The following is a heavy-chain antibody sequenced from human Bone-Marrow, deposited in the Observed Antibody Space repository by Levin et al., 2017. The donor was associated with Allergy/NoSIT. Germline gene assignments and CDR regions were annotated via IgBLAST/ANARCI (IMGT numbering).Heavy chain of an antibody. V-gene: IGHV4-59*01. J-gene: IGHJ3*02. Sequence: SETLSLTCTVSGGSISSYYWSWIRQPPGKGLEWIGYIYYSGSTNYNPSLKSRVTISVDTSKNQFSLKLSSVTAADTAVYYCARDINYYDSSGRAIDAFDIWGQGTMVTVSS. CDR3: ARDINYYDSSGRAIDAFDI. CDR2: IYYSGST. CDR1: GGSISSYY. D-gene: IGHD3-22*01.